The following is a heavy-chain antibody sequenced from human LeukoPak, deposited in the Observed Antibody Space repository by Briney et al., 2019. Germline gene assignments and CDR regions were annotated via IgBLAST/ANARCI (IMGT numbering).Heavy chain of an antibody. D-gene: IGHD2-21*01. V-gene: IGHV4-38-2*02. CDR1: GYSISSGYY. J-gene: IGHJ4*02. CDR2: IYHSGST. CDR3: ARRTTYYGWRPSESPSCFDY. Sequence: SETLSLTCTVSGYSISSGYYWGWIRQPPGKGLEWIGSIYHSGSTYYNPSLKSRVTISVDTSKNQFSLNLRSVTAADTAVYYCARRTTYYGWRPSESPSCFDYWGQGVLVTVSS.